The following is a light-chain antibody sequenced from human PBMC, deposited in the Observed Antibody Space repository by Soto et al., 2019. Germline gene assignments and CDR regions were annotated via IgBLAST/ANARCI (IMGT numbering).Light chain of an antibody. Sequence: EIVLTQSPGTLSLSPGERATLSCRASQSVSSNYLTWYQQKPGQAPRLLIYGASSRATGIPDRFSGSGSGTDFTLTISRLEPEEFAVYYCHQYGSSPYTFGQGTNLEIK. CDR2: GAS. CDR1: QSVSSNY. CDR3: HQYGSSPYT. V-gene: IGKV3-20*01. J-gene: IGKJ2*01.